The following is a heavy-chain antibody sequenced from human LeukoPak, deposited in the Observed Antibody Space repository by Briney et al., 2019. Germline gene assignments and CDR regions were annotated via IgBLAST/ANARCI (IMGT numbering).Heavy chain of an antibody. CDR2: ISGSGGST. V-gene: IGHV3-23*01. CDR1: GFTFSSYA. CDR3: AKDPAPIVVVPGYMDV. Sequence: PGGSLRLSCAASGFTFSSYAMSWVRQAPGKGLEWVSAISGSGGSTYYADSVKGRFTISRDNSKNTLYLQMNSLRAEDTAVYYCAKDPAPIVVVPGYMDVWGKGTTVTVSS. J-gene: IGHJ6*03. D-gene: IGHD2-2*01.